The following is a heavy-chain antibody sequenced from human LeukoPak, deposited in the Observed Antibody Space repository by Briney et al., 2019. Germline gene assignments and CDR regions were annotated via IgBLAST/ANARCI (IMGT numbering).Heavy chain of an antibody. CDR3: ARESSSSGWLYYFDY. D-gene: IGHD6-19*01. J-gene: IGHJ4*02. V-gene: IGHV4-4*07. CDR1: GGSISSYY. Sequence: PSETLSLTCTVSGGSISSYYWSWIRQPAGKGLEWIGRIYTSGSTNYNPSLKSRVTMSVDTSKNQFSLKLSSVTAADTAVYYCARESSSSGWLYYFDYWGQGTLVTVSS. CDR2: IYTSGST.